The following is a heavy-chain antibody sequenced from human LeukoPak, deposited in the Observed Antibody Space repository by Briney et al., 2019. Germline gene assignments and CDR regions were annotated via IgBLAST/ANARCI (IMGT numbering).Heavy chain of an antibody. CDR3: AKKRDAFDI. CDR1: GFTFSSYA. J-gene: IGHJ3*02. V-gene: IGHV3-23*01. Sequence: SGGSLRLSCVAFGFTFSSYAMGWVRQAPGKRPEWVSSLTDSGGTTYYVDSVKGRFTISRDNSKNTLYLHMNSLRAEDTAMYYCAKKRDAFDIWGQGTVVAVSS. D-gene: IGHD5-24*01. CDR2: LTDSGGTT.